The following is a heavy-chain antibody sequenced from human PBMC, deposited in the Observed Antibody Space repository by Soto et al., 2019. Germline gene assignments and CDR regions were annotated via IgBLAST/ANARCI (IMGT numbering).Heavy chain of an antibody. Sequence: QVQLVQSGAEVKKPGASVKVSCKASGYTFTGYYMHWVRQAPGQGLEWMGWINPNSGGTNYAQKFQGWVTMTRDTAISTAYMELSRLRSDDTAVYYCARVSSGSDTSFDYWGQGTLVTVSS. D-gene: IGHD3-10*01. CDR1: GYTFTGYY. V-gene: IGHV1-2*04. CDR3: ARVSSGSDTSFDY. CDR2: INPNSGGT. J-gene: IGHJ4*02.